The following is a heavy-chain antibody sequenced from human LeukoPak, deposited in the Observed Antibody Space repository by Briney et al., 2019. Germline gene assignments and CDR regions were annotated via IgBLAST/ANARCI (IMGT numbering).Heavy chain of an antibody. Sequence: PGGSLRLSCAASRFTFSRYWMHWVRQAPGKGLVWVSRVNPDGSSTTYADSVKGRVTTSRDNAKNTLYLQMNRLRVEDTAVYFCARGGSYGDYWGQGILVTVSS. CDR3: ARGGSYGDY. CDR1: RFTFSRYW. D-gene: IGHD3-16*01. CDR2: VNPDGSST. V-gene: IGHV3-74*01. J-gene: IGHJ4*02.